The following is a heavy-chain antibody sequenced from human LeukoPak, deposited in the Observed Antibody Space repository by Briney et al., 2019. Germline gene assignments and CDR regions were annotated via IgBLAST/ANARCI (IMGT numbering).Heavy chain of an antibody. CDR2: FDPENGET. Sequence: GASVKVSCKVCGYTLTELSMHWVRQAPGKGLEWMGSFDPENGETLYAQEFQGRVTLTEDTSADTAYMELISLRSEDTAVYYCTRSAVVLPYYFDYWGQGTLVTVSS. CDR3: TRSAVVLPYYFDY. CDR1: GYTLTELS. D-gene: IGHD3-22*01. J-gene: IGHJ4*02. V-gene: IGHV1-24*01.